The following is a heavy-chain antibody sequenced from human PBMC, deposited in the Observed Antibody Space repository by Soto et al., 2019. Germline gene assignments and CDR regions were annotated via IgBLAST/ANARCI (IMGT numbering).Heavy chain of an antibody. D-gene: IGHD6-19*01. CDR2: ISAYNGDT. J-gene: IGHJ4*02. CDR1: GYTFTNYG. V-gene: IGHV1-18*01. Sequence: QVQLVQSGTEVKKPGASVKVSCKASGYTFTNYGINWVRQAPGQGLEWMGWISAYNGDTNYAQKFQGRVTITADESTSTAYMELSSLRSEDTAVYYCARSGIAVAGKVYYFDYWGQGTLVTVSS. CDR3: ARSGIAVAGKVYYFDY.